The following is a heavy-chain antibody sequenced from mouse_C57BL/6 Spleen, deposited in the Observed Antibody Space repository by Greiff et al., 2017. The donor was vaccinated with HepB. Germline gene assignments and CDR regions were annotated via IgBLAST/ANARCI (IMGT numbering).Heavy chain of an antibody. CDR3: ARSSDYYGSSYVDY. Sequence: VHLVESGAELVKPGASVKLSCKASGYTFTSYWMHWVKQRPGQGLEWIGMIHPNSGSTNYNEKFKSKATLTVDKSSSTAYMQLSSLTSEDSAVYYCARSSDYYGSSYVDYWGQGTTLTVSS. V-gene: IGHV1-64*01. CDR1: GYTFTSYW. D-gene: IGHD1-1*01. J-gene: IGHJ2*01. CDR2: IHPNSGST.